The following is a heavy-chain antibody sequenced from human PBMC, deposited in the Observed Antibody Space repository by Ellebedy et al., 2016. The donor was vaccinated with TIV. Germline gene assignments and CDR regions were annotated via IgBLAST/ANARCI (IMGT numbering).Heavy chain of an antibody. CDR2: INHSGST. D-gene: IGHD2-21*01. CDR3: ARGGLLWWEFDY. Sequence: GSLRLXCAVYGGSFSGYYWSWIRQPPGKGLEWIGEINHSGSTNYNPSLKSRVTISVDTSKNQFSLKLSSVTAADTAVYYCARGGLLWWEFDYWGQGTLVTVSS. J-gene: IGHJ4*02. V-gene: IGHV4-34*01. CDR1: GGSFSGYY.